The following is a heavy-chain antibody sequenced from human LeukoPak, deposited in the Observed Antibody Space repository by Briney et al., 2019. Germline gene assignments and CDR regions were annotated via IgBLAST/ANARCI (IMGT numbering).Heavy chain of an antibody. D-gene: IGHD3-3*01. Sequence: GASVKVSCKASGYTFTSYGISWGRQAPGQGLGWRGWISAYNGNTNYAQKLQGRVTMTTDTSTSTAYMELRSLRSDDTAVYYCARGYYDFWDGGPIQPMANYYYYMDVWGKGTTVTVSS. CDR1: GYTFTSYG. CDR2: ISAYNGNT. J-gene: IGHJ6*03. V-gene: IGHV1-18*01. CDR3: ARGYYDFWDGGPIQPMANYYYYMDV.